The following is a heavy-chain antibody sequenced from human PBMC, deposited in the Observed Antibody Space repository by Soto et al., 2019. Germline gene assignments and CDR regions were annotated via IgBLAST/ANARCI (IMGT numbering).Heavy chain of an antibody. Sequence: PSEPLSLTCAVYGGSFSGYYWSWIRQPPGKGLEWIGEINHSGSTNYNPSLKSRVTISVDTSKNQFSLKLSSVTAADTAVYYCARGEWYYDFWSGPLFQHWGQGTLVTVSS. CDR2: INHSGST. J-gene: IGHJ1*01. V-gene: IGHV4-34*01. D-gene: IGHD3-3*01. CDR3: ARGEWYYDFWSGPLFQH. CDR1: GGSFSGYY.